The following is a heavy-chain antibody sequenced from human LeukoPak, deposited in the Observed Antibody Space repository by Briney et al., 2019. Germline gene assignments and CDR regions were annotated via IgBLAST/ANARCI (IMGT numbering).Heavy chain of an antibody. J-gene: IGHJ5*02. CDR3: GTWGIVAALDR. CDR1: GFTLTKYR. CDR2: IRPEGSDK. D-gene: IGHD5-12*01. V-gene: IGHV3-7*01. Sequence: GGALRLSCAAPGFTLTKYRMGWVREALGKGLGWGANIRPEGSDKYYVDSVKGRFTISRDNAQNSLYLQMNILRAEDSGVYYCGTWGIVAALDRWGQGTLVTVSS.